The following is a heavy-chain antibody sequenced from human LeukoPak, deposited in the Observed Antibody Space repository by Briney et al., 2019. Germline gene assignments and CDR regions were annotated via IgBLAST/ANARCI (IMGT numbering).Heavy chain of an antibody. V-gene: IGHV4-38-2*02. J-gene: IGHJ3*02. CDR2: IYHDGST. D-gene: IGHD3-16*02. Sequence: SETLSLTCTVSAYSIGSGFHWGWMRQPPGKGLELIGTIYHDGSTYYNPSLKSRVTISVDTSKNQFSLKLNSVTAADTAVYYCARNRHQFSQYDAFDIWGQGTMVTVSS. CDR1: AYSIGSGFH. CDR3: ARNRHQFSQYDAFDI.